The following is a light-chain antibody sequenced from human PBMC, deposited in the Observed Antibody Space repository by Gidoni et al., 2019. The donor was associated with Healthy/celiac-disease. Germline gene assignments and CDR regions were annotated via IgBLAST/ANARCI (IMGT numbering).Light chain of an antibody. CDR1: QSISSC. J-gene: IGKJ1*01. V-gene: IGKV1-39*01. CDR3: QQSYSTLWT. CDR2: AAS. Sequence: DIQMSQSASSLSASVGDRVNITCRASQSISSCLNWYQQKPGKAPKLLIYAASSLQSGVPSRFSGSGSWTDFTLILSRLQPDEFATHYCQQSYSTLWTFGQGTKVEIK.